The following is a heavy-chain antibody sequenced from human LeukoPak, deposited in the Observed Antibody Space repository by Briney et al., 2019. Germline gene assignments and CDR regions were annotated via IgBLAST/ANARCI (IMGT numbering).Heavy chain of an antibody. Sequence: ASVKVSCKASGGTFSSYTISWVRQAPGQGLEWMGWISAYNGNTNYAQKLQGRVTMTTDTSTSTAYMELRSLRSDDTAVYYCARDCSSTSCYAYYYYYGMDVWGKGTTVTVSS. D-gene: IGHD2-2*01. CDR2: ISAYNGNT. CDR3: ARDCSSTSCYAYYYYYGMDV. J-gene: IGHJ6*04. CDR1: GGTFSSYT. V-gene: IGHV1-18*01.